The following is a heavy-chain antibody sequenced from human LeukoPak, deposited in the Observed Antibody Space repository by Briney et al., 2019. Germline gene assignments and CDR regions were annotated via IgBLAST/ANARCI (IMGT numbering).Heavy chain of an antibody. J-gene: IGHJ4*02. CDR2: IKSKTNGGTA. Sequence: PGGSLGLSCAASGLTSSNAWMSWVRQAPGKGLEWVGRIKSKTNGGTADYAAPVKGRFTISRDDAKNTLYLQMNSLKTEDTAVYYCTTAFGSGYYFDYWGQGTLVTVSS. CDR3: TTAFGSGYYFDY. CDR1: GLTSSNAW. D-gene: IGHD3-10*01. V-gene: IGHV3-15*01.